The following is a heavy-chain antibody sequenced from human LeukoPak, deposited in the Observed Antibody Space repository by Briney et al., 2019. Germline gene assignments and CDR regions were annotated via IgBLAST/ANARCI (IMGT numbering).Heavy chain of an antibody. V-gene: IGHV3-7*01. CDR3: ARAQSGFWSGYCFDY. J-gene: IGHJ4*02. Sequence: GGSLRLSCAASGFTFSSYAMHWVRQAPGKGLEWVVNIKQDGSEKYYVDSVKGRFTVSRDNAKNSLYLQMNSLRAEDTAVYYCARAQSGFWSGYCFDYWGQGTLVTVSS. D-gene: IGHD3-3*01. CDR2: IKQDGSEK. CDR1: GFTFSSYA.